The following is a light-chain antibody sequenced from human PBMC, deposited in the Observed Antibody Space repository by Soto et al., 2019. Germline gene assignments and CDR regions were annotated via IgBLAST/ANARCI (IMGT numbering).Light chain of an antibody. Sequence: DIVMTKSQNSLAVSLGERATINCKSSQSVLYSSNNKNYLAWYQQKPGQPPKLLIYWASTRESGVPDRFSGSGSGTDFTLTISSLQAEDVAVYYCQQYYSTPLTFGGGTKV. J-gene: IGKJ4*01. CDR2: WAS. V-gene: IGKV4-1*01. CDR1: QSVLYSSNNKNY. CDR3: QQYYSTPLT.